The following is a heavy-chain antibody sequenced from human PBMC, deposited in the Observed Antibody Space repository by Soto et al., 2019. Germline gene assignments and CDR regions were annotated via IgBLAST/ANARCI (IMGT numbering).Heavy chain of an antibody. Sequence: SETLSLTCTVSGGSISSYYWSWIRQPPAKGLEWLGYIYYSGSTNYNPSLKSRVTISLDTSKNQFSLNLSSVTAADTAVYYCAREITYCANGVCSASNWFDPWGQGTLVTVSS. CDR1: GGSISSYY. CDR2: IYYSGST. CDR3: AREITYCANGVCSASNWFDP. D-gene: IGHD2-8*01. J-gene: IGHJ5*02. V-gene: IGHV4-59*01.